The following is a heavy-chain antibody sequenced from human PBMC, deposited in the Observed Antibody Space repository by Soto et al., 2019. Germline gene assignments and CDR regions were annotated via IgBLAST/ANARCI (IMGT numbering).Heavy chain of an antibody. CDR2: ISAYNGNR. CDR3: GRGGGRIAAARNSRVGDY. V-gene: IGHV1-18*04. D-gene: IGHD6-13*01. J-gene: IGHJ4*02. CDR1: GYTFTSYG. Sequence: QVQLVQSGAEVKKPGASVKVSCKASGYTFTSYGISWVRQAPGQGLEWMGWISAYNGNRNYDQKLQGKVTKTTDPSTSKAYMELRSLRSEDAAVYYCGRGGGRIAAARNSRVGDYWGQGTLVTVSS.